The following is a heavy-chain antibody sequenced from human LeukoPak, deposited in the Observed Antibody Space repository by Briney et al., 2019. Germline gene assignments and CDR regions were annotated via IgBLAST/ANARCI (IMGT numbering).Heavy chain of an antibody. CDR3: ARTYCSSTNCPLDY. J-gene: IGHJ4*02. CDR2: IWYDGSNK. CDR1: GFTFSSYG. V-gene: IGHV3-33*01. Sequence: PGGSLRLSCGASGFTFSSYGMHWVRQAPGKGLEWVAVIWYDGSNKYYADSVKGRFTISRDNSKNTLYLQMNSLRAEDTAVYYCARTYCSSTNCPLDYWGQGTLVTVSS. D-gene: IGHD2-2*01.